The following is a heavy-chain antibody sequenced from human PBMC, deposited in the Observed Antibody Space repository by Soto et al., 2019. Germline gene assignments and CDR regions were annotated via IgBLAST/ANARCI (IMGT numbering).Heavy chain of an antibody. CDR3: ARWPGGYCSGGSCYFENHFDY. CDR1: GGSISSYY. Sequence: SETLSLTCTVSGGSISSYYWSWIRQPPGKGLEWIGYIYYSGSTNYNPSLKSRVTISVDTSKNQFSLKLSSVTAADTAVYYCARWPGGYCSGGSCYFENHFDYWGQGTLVTVSS. V-gene: IGHV4-59*08. D-gene: IGHD2-15*01. J-gene: IGHJ4*02. CDR2: IYYSGST.